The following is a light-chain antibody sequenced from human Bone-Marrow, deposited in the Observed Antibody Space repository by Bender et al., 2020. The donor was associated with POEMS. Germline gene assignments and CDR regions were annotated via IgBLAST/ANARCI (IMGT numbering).Light chain of an antibody. J-gene: IGLJ2*01. CDR2: DNS. Sequence: SYVVTQPPSVSVAPGQTAKITCGGNNIEAKSVHWYQQKPGQAPVLVVYDNSDRPSGIPDRLSGPNSGNTATLTISRVVAGDEADYYCQVWDSDTHVVFGGGTKLSVL. CDR3: QVWDSDTHVV. V-gene: IGLV3-21*02. CDR1: NIEAKS.